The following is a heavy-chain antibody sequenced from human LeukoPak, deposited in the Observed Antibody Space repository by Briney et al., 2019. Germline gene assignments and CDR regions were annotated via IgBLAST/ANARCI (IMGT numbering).Heavy chain of an antibody. Sequence: GGSLRLSCAASGFTVSSNYMSWVRQAPGKGLEWVSVIYSGGSTYYADSVKGRFTISRDNSKNTLYLQMNSLRAEDTAVYYCARAVSGWYFDYWGQGTLVTVSS. V-gene: IGHV3-66*02. D-gene: IGHD6-19*01. CDR1: GFTVSSNY. CDR3: ARAVSGWYFDY. J-gene: IGHJ4*02. CDR2: IYSGGST.